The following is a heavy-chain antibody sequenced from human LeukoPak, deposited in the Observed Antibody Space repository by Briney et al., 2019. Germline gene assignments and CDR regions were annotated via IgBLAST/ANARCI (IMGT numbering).Heavy chain of an antibody. CDR1: RDSIKTYY. Sequence: ASETLSLTCTVSRDSIKTYYWSWIRQPPGKGLEWIGNIYYSGSTKYNPSLKSRVTISVDTSKNQFSLRVTSLTAADTAVYYCARLGALHDAFDVWGQGTLVTVSS. CDR3: ARLGALHDAFDV. J-gene: IGHJ3*01. V-gene: IGHV4-59*12. D-gene: IGHD3-16*01. CDR2: IYYSGST.